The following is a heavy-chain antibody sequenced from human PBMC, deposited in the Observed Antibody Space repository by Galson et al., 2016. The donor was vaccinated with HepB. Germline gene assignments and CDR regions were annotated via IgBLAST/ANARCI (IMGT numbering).Heavy chain of an antibody. V-gene: IGHV3-21*01. CDR3: AGLLSSALYYYGMDV. Sequence: SLRLSCAASRFTFSSFKMNWVRQAPGKGLEWVSSITSSSGPLFFATPVKGRFTIPRYNAKGSRFLQMNSLRVEDTPVYYCAGLLSSALYYYGMDVWGQGTTVIVSS. D-gene: IGHD3-10*01. CDR2: ITSSSGPL. CDR1: RFTFSSFK. J-gene: IGHJ6*02.